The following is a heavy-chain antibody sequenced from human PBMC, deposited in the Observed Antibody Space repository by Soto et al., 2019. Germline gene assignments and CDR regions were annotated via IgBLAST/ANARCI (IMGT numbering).Heavy chain of an antibody. J-gene: IGHJ4*02. V-gene: IGHV3-23*01. CDR2: ISGSGGTT. CDR1: GFTFSSYA. Sequence: GGSLRLSCAASGFTFSSYAMSWVRQAPGKGLEWVSSISGSGGTTYYADSVKGRFTLSRDNSKNTLYLQMNSLRDEDTAVYYCAKAQTGYYASDDWGQGTLVTVSS. D-gene: IGHD3-9*01. CDR3: AKAQTGYYASDD.